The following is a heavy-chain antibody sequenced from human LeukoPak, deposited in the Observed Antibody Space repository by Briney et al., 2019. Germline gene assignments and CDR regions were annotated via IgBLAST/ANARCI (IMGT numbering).Heavy chain of an antibody. D-gene: IGHD3-10*01. CDR1: GFIFSTYG. CDR3: ARAVGPYDY. Sequence: GRSLRLSCAASGFIFSTYGIHWVRQAPGKGLEWVAVIWNDGSIKYYADSVKDRFTISRDNSKNTLYLQMNSLRAEDTGVYYCARAVGPYDYWGQGTLVTVSS. CDR2: IWNDGSIK. V-gene: IGHV3-33*01. J-gene: IGHJ4*02.